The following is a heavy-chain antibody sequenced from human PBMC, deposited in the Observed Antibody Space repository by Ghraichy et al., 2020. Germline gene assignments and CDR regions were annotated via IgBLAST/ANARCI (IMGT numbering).Heavy chain of an antibody. J-gene: IGHJ4*02. V-gene: IGHV4-39*07. D-gene: IGHD3-22*01. CDR1: GGSISTTTDY. Sequence: SETLSLTCTVSGGSISTTTDYWGWIRQPPGKGLEWIGHIDYSGSTSYNPSLKSRVTISVDTSKNQFSLKVSSVTAADTAVYYCAKYTWGTMIDYWGQGTLVTVSS. CDR2: IDYSGST. CDR3: AKYTWGTMIDY.